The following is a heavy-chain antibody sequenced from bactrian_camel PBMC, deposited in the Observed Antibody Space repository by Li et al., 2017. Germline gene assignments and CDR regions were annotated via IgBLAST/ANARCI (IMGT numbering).Heavy chain of an antibody. CDR1: GYTFSQYC. V-gene: IGHV3S53*01. CDR2: IDRDEST. J-gene: IGHJ4*01. Sequence: QVQLVESGGGSVQAGGSLRLSCAASGYTFSQYCMCWFRQAPGKEREEVARIDRDESTRYAESVKGRFTISQDNVKNTLYLQMNSLKPEDTAMYYCAADSVGRCRARGWVERPSVAAYDYWGQGTQVTVS. D-gene: IGHD5*01. CDR3: AADSVGRCRARGWVERPSVAAYDY.